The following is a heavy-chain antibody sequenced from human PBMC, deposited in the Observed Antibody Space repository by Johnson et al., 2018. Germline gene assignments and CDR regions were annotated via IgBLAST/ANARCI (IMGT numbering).Heavy chain of an antibody. Sequence: EVQLVESGGGLVQPGGSLRLSCAASGFTFSSYAMSWVRQAPGKGLEWVPAISGSGGSTYYADPVKGRFTISRDNSKNTLYLQMNSLRAEDTAVYYCAKERRAYSSGTGGAFDIWGQGTMVTVSS. CDR1: GFTFSSYA. D-gene: IGHD6-19*01. V-gene: IGHV3-23*04. CDR2: ISGSGGST. CDR3: AKERRAYSSGTGGAFDI. J-gene: IGHJ3*02.